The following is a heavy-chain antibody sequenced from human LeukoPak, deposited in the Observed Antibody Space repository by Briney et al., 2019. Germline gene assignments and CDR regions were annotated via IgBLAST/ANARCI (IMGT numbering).Heavy chain of an antibody. V-gene: IGHV3-64*01. CDR3: ARGNSFGTS. CDR1: GFTFSSYA. CDR2: ISSNGGRT. Sequence: GSLRLSCAASGFTFSSYAMHWVRQAPGKGLEYVSAISSNGGRTYYANSVKGRFTISRDNSKNTLYLQMGSLRAEDMAVYYCARGNSFGTSWGQGTLVTVSS. D-gene: IGHD3-10*01. J-gene: IGHJ5*02.